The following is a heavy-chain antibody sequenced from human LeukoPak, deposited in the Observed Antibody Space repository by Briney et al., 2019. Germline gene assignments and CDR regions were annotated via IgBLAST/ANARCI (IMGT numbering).Heavy chain of an antibody. CDR1: GDSISSGNFY. V-gene: IGHV4-39*01. Sequence: SEPLSLTCTVSGDSISSGNFYWGWIRQPPGKELQWIGSIYYNGITHYNPSLESRVTISADTSTNEFSLKLRSVTAADPAMYYCARDHGDFVQHDWGQGTLVTVSS. D-gene: IGHD4-17*01. J-gene: IGHJ4*02. CDR3: ARDHGDFVQHD. CDR2: IYYNGIT.